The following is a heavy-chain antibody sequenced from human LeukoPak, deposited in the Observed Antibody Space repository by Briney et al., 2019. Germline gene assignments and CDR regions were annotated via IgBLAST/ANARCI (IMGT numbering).Heavy chain of an antibody. Sequence: PSETLYLTCTVSGGSISSYYWSWIRQPPGKGLEWIGYIYYSGSTNYNPSLKSRVTISVDTSKNQFSLKLSSVTAADTAVYYCASGYYDFWSGYYLADAFDIWGQGTMVTVSS. CDR1: GGSISSYY. D-gene: IGHD3-3*01. CDR2: IYYSGST. CDR3: ASGYYDFWSGYYLADAFDI. V-gene: IGHV4-59*01. J-gene: IGHJ3*02.